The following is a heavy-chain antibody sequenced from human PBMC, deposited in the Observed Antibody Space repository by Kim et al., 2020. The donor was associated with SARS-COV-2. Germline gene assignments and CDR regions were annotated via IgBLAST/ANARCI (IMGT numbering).Heavy chain of an antibody. V-gene: IGHV3-48*02. Sequence: SVKGRFTISRDNAKNSLYLQMNSLRDEDTAVYYCARGFSDRGYYYYGMDVWGQGTTVSVSS. CDR3: ARGFSDRGYYYYGMDV. J-gene: IGHJ6*02.